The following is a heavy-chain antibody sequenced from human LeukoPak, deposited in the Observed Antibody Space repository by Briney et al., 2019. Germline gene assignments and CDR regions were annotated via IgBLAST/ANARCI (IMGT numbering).Heavy chain of an antibody. J-gene: IGHJ3*02. CDR2: IIPIFGTA. Sequence: SVKVSCKASGGTFSSYAISWVRQAPGQGLEWMGGIIPIFGTANYAQKFQGRVTITADKSTTTAYMELSSLRSEDTAVYYCVRDLIGAASGSNAFHIWGQGTMVTVSS. CDR1: GGTFSSYA. D-gene: IGHD6-13*01. V-gene: IGHV1-69*06. CDR3: VRDLIGAASGSNAFHI.